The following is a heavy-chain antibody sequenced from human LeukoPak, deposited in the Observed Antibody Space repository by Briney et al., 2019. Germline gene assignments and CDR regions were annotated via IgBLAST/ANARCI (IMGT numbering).Heavy chain of an antibody. V-gene: IGHV3-23*01. D-gene: IGHD2-21*01. J-gene: IGHJ4*02. CDR1: GSTFSSYA. CDR3: AKRSIVVPYYFDY. CDR2: ISGTGGST. Sequence: GGSLRLSCAASGSTFSSYAITWVRQAPGKGLEWVSLISGTGGSTYYADSVKGRFTISRDNSKNTLYLQMNSLRAEDTAVYYCAKRSIVVPYYFDYCGQGTLVTVSS.